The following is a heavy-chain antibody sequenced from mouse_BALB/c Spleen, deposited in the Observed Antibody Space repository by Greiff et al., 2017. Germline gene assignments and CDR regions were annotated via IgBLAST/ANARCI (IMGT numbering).Heavy chain of an antibody. CDR2: ISSGSSTI. V-gene: IGHV5-17*02. D-gene: IGHD1-1*01. Sequence: EVKLVESGGGLVQPGGSRKLSCAASGFTFSSFGMHWVRQAPEKGLEWVAYISSGSSTIYYADTVKGRFTISRDNPKNTLFLQMTSLSSEDTAMYYCARPLYGSSYWYFDVWGAGTTVTVSS. J-gene: IGHJ1*01. CDR3: ARPLYGSSYWYFDV. CDR1: GFTFSSFG.